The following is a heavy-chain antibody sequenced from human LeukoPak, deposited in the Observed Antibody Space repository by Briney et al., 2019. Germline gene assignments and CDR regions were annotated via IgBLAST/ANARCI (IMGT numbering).Heavy chain of an antibody. D-gene: IGHD1-26*01. J-gene: IGHJ4*02. CDR3: ARGDQSGSYSSGY. CDR2: IIPIFGTA. V-gene: IGHV1-69*06. CDR1: GGTFSNYN. Sequence: ASVKVSCKASGGTFSNYNINWVRQAPGQGLEWMGGIIPIFGTANYAQKFQGRVTITADKSTSTAYMELSSLRSEDTAVYYCARGDQSGSYSSGYWGQGTLVTVSS.